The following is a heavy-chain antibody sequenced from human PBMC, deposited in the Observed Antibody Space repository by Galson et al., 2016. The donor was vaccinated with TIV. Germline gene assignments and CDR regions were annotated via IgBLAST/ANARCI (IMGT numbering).Heavy chain of an antibody. CDR3: ARMPTKTFDFWSGYDNQFHMDV. V-gene: IGHV1-18*01. D-gene: IGHD3-3*01. CDR2: ISGYNGNR. Sequence: SVKVSCKASGFTLNSYSVNWVRQAPGQGLEWVGYISGYNGNRNSAQRFQGRVSVTADTSTNTAFLELRRLTSDDTAVYYCARMPTKTFDFWSGYDNQFHMDVWGKGTSVTGSS. J-gene: IGHJ6*03. CDR1: GFTLNSYS.